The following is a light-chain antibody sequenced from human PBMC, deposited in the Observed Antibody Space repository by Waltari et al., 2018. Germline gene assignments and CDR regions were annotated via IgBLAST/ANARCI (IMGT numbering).Light chain of an antibody. Sequence: AIQLTRSTSSLSAPGGDRITLTCRARQGISSALAWYQQKPGKAPKLLISDASSLESGVPSRFSVSGSGSDFTLTISSLQPEDFATYYFQQFNSYPLTFGQGTRLEIK. J-gene: IGKJ5*01. CDR3: QQFNSYPLT. V-gene: IGKV1-13*02. CDR1: QGISSA. CDR2: DAS.